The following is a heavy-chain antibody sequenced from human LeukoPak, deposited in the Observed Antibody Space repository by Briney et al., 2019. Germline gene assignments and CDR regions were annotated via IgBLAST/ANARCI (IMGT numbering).Heavy chain of an antibody. CDR3: AIPPNSFSGYYYYYMDV. D-gene: IGHD4-23*01. CDR1: GFTFSSYA. V-gene: IGHV3-23*01. Sequence: GGSLRLSCAASGFTFSSYAMSWVRQAPGKGLEWVSAISGSGGSTYYADSVKGRFTISRDNSKNTLYLQMNSLRAEDTAVYYCAIPPNSFSGYYYYYMDVWGKGTTVTVSS. CDR2: ISGSGGST. J-gene: IGHJ6*03.